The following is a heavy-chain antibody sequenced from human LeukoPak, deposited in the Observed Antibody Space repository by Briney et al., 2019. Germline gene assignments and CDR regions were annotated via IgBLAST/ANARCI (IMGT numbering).Heavy chain of an antibody. CDR1: GGTFSSYA. J-gene: IGHJ4*02. D-gene: IGHD3-22*01. CDR2: IIPIFGTS. V-gene: IGHV1-69*06. Sequence: SVKVSCKASGGTFSSYAISWVRQAPGQGLEWMGDIIPIFGTSNYAQKFQGRVTITADKSTSTAYMELSSLRSEDTAVYYCARLQNYHDSGDSSDYWGQGTLVTVSS. CDR3: ARLQNYHDSGDSSDY.